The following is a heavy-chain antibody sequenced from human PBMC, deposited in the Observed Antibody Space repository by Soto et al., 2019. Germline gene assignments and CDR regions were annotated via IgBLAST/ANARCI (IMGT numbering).Heavy chain of an antibody. Sequence: VQLQESGPGLVKPSETLSLTCTVSGGSISSYYWSWIRQPPGKGLEWIGYIYYSGSTNYNPSLKRRYTRSVYTSKNQFSQKLRSVTAADKAVYYWARSARLNQYYYYYYMDVWGKMTTVTLSS. CDR3: ARSARLNQYYYYYYMDV. V-gene: IGHV4-59*08. J-gene: IGHJ6*03. CDR1: GGSISSYY. CDR2: IYYSGST. D-gene: IGHD6-6*01.